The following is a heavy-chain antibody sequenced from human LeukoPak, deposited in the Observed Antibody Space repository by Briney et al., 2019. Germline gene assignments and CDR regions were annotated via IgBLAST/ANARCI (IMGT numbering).Heavy chain of an antibody. CDR2: INPNSGGT. CDR3: ARGALRYFDLASGDYYYYMDV. CDR1: GYTFTGYY. V-gene: IGHV1-2*02. D-gene: IGHD3-9*01. Sequence: ASVKVSCKASGYTFTGYYMHWVRQAPGQGLEWMGWINPNSGGTNYAQKFQGRVTMTTDTSTSTAYMELRTLRSDDTAVYYCARGALRYFDLASGDYYYYMDVWGKGTTVTISS. J-gene: IGHJ6*03.